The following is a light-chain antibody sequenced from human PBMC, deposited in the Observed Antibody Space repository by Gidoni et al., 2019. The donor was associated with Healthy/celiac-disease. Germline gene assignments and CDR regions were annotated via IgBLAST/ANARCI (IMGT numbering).Light chain of an antibody. V-gene: IGKV3-15*01. CDR3: QQYNNWPPWT. CDR1: QSVSSN. CDR2: GAS. Sequence: EIVMTQSPATLSVSPGERATLSCRASQSVSSNLAWYQQKPGQPPRLLIYGASTRATGIPARFSGSGSGTEFTLTISSLQSEDFAVYYCQQYNNWPPWTFXXXTKVEIK. J-gene: IGKJ1*01.